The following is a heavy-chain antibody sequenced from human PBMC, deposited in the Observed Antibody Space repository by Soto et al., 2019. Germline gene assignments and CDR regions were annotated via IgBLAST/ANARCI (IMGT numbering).Heavy chain of an antibody. V-gene: IGHV5-10-1*01. CDR3: ARFDIGALDL. CDR1: GYSVTSYR. Sequence: GESLKISCKGSGYSVTSYRMTRERQMLGKGLEWMGRIDPSDSYTNYSPSFQGHVTISADKSISTAYLQWSSLKASDTAMYYCARFDIGALDLWGQGTLVTAPQ. D-gene: IGHD2-15*01. CDR2: IDPSDSYT. J-gene: IGHJ5*02.